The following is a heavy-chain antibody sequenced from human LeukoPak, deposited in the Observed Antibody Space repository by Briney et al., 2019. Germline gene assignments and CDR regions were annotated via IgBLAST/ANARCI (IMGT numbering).Heavy chain of an antibody. CDR2: INPDGGS. J-gene: IGHJ4*02. CDR1: GFTFSDYA. Sequence: GGSLRLSCQASGFTFSDYAMRWVRQAPGKGLEWVSSINPDGGSFFPDSVKGRFTISRDDSRSVVYLQMNTLSAEDTAVYYCARSGVATCHYWGQGILVAVSS. D-gene: IGHD3-10*01. V-gene: IGHV3-23*01. CDR3: ARSGVATCHY.